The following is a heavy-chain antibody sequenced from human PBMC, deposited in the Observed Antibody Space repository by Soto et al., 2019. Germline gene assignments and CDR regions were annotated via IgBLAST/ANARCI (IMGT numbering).Heavy chain of an antibody. CDR3: YIKGY. V-gene: IGHV4-39*01. Sequence: QLQLQESGPGLVKPSETLSLTCTVSGDSIRSSSHYWAWNRQPPGKGLEWIGGFYYSGSPYYNPSLKSRVTISVDTSKNQCSLNLDSVTAADTAVCYCYIKGYWGQGTLVTVSS. CDR1: GDSIRSSSHY. CDR2: FYYSGSP. J-gene: IGHJ4*02. D-gene: IGHD2-2*02.